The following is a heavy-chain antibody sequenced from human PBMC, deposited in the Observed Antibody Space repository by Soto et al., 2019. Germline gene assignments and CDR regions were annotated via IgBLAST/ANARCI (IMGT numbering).Heavy chain of an antibody. CDR1: GYTFTSYG. Sequence: EASVKXSCKASGYTFTSYGISWVRQATGQGLEWMGWISANNGNTGYAQKFQGRVTMTRSTSISTAYMELSSLRSEDTAVYYCARGLTMVRGVMYSWGQGTLVTVSS. D-gene: IGHD3-10*01. CDR3: ARGLTMVRGVMYS. J-gene: IGHJ4*02. V-gene: IGHV1-8*02. CDR2: ISANNGNT.